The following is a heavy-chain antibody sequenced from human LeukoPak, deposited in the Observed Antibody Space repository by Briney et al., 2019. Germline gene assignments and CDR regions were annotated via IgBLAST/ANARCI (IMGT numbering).Heavy chain of an antibody. CDR2: IYSGGST. CDR3: AREPQGDSSGYDAFDI. D-gene: IGHD3-22*01. J-gene: IGHJ3*02. CDR1: GFTVSSNY. V-gene: IGHV3-66*01. Sequence: PGGSLRLSCAASGFTVSSNYMTWVRQAPGKGLEWVSVIYSGGSTYYADSVKGRFTLSRDNPKNTLFLQMNSLRAEDTAVYYCAREPQGDSSGYDAFDIWGQGTMVTVSS.